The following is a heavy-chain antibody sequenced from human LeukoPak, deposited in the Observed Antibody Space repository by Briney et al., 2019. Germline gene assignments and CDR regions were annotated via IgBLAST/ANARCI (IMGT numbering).Heavy chain of an antibody. CDR2: INHSGST. D-gene: IGHD3-22*01. V-gene: IGHV4-34*01. CDR1: GGSFSGYY. Sequence: SETLSLTCAVYGGSFSGYYWSWIRQPPGKGLEWTGEINHSGSTNYNPSLKSRVTISVDTSKNQFSLKLSSVTAADTAVYYCARRRRYYDSSGYSFDYWGQGTLVTVSS. CDR3: ARRRRYYDSSGYSFDY. J-gene: IGHJ4*02.